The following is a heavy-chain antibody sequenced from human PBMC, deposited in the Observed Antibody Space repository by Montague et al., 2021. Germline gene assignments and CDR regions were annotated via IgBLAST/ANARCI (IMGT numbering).Heavy chain of an antibody. CDR2: IYWDDEK. D-gene: IGHD6-13*01. J-gene: IGHJ5*02. CDR3: AHRVVWAAGLNWFDA. Sequence: PALVKPTQTLTLTCTFSGFSISTSRVGVGWIRQPPGKALEWLALIYWDDEKRYSPSLKRRLTITKDTSKNQVVLTMTNIDPVDTGTYYCAHRVVWAAGLNWFDAWGQGTLVTVSS. CDR1: GFSISTSRVG. V-gene: IGHV2-5*02.